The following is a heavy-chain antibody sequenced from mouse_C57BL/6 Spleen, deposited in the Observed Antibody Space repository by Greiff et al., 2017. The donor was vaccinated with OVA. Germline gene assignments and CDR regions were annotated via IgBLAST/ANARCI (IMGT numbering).Heavy chain of an antibody. Sequence: EVQLQQSGAELVRPGASVKLSCTASGFNIKDDYMHWVKQRPEQGLEWIGWIDPENGDTEYASKFQGKATITADTSSNTAYLQLSSLTSEDTAVYYYTTINDYDGYYAMDYWGQGTSVTVSS. CDR2: IDPENGDT. CDR1: GFNIKDDY. J-gene: IGHJ4*01. CDR3: TTINDYDGYYAMDY. D-gene: IGHD2-4*01. V-gene: IGHV14-4*01.